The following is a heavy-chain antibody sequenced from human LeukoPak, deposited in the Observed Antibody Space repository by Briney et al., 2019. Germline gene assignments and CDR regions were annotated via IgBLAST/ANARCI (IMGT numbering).Heavy chain of an antibody. D-gene: IGHD1-20*01. CDR1: GYTFTSYG. CDR2: ISAYNGNT. CDR3: ASFNWNDAAGAFDI. J-gene: IGHJ3*02. Sequence: ASVNVSCNASGYTFTSYGISWVRQAPGQGLEWMGWISAYNGNTNYSQKLQVRVTMTTDTSTSTAYMELRSLRSDDTAVYYCASFNWNDAAGAFDIWGQGTMVTVSS. V-gene: IGHV1-18*01.